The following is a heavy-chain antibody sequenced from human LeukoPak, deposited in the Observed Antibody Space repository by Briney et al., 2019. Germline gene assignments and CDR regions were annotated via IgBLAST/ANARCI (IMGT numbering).Heavy chain of an antibody. CDR2: INAGNGNT. D-gene: IGHD3-3*01. Sequence: ASVKVSCKASGYTFTTYSIFWMRQAPGQGLEWMGWINAGNGNTKYSQKLQGRVTITRDTSANTAYVELSSLRSEDTAMYYCAREHDFLIDYSFDYWGQGTLATVSS. CDR3: AREHDFLIDYSFDY. V-gene: IGHV1-3*01. CDR1: GYTFTTYS. J-gene: IGHJ4*02.